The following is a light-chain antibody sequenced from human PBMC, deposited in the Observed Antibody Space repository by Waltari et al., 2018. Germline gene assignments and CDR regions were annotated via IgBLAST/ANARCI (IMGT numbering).Light chain of an antibody. Sequence: DIQMTQSPSSLSASVGDRVTITCRASPGISNYLAWDQQKPGKVPKLLIYAASASPSGVPSRCSGRGSGTDFTFTISSLQPEDVASYYCQKYNSAPLTFGGGTKVEIK. CDR3: QKYNSAPLT. V-gene: IGKV1-27*01. J-gene: IGKJ4*01. CDR1: PGISNY. CDR2: AAS.